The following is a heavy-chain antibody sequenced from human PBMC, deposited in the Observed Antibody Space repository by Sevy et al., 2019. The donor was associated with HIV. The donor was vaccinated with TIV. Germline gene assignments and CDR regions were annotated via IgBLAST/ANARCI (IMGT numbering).Heavy chain of an antibody. J-gene: IGHJ6*02. CDR3: ARDDTRYYYGMDV. Sequence: GGSLRLSCAASGFTFSDYYMSWIRQAPGKGLEWVSYISSSGSTIYYADSVKGRLTISRDNAKNSLYLQMNSLRAEDTAVYYCARDDTRYYYGMDVWGQGTTVTVSS. CDR2: ISSSGSTI. CDR1: GFTFSDYY. V-gene: IGHV3-11*01. D-gene: IGHD2-2*02.